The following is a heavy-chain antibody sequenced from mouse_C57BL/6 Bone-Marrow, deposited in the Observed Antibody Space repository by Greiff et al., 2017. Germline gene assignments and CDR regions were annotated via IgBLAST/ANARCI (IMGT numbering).Heavy chain of an antibody. CDR3: ARRDLYYGYDFWFAY. J-gene: IGHJ3*01. Sequence: DVKLQESGPGLVKPSQSLSLTCSVSGYSITSGYYWNWIRQFPGNQLEWMGYISYDGSNNYNPSLKNRISITRDTSKNQFFLKLNSVTTEDTATYYCARRDLYYGYDFWFAYWGQGTLVTVSA. D-gene: IGHD2-2*01. CDR1: GYSITSGYY. V-gene: IGHV3-6*01. CDR2: ISYDGSN.